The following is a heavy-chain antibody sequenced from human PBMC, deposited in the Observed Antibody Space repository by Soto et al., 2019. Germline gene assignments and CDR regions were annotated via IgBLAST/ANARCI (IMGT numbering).Heavy chain of an antibody. V-gene: IGHV3-23*01. J-gene: IGHJ4*02. CDR3: GVYRLYAEIDY. Sequence: GGSLRLSCAASGFTFSSYAMSWVRQAPGKGLEWVSAISGSGGSTYYADSVKGRFTISRDNSKNTLYLQMNSLRAEDTAVYYCGVYRLYAEIDYWGQGTLVTVSS. CDR2: ISGSGGST. CDR1: GFTFSSYA. D-gene: IGHD6-6*01.